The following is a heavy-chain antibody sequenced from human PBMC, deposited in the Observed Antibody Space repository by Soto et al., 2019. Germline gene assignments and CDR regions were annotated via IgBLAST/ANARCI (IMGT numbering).Heavy chain of an antibody. J-gene: IGHJ6*02. CDR2: FNAGNGNT. CDR3: ARDHGCSSTSCYTPYYYYGMDV. Sequence: ASVKVSCKASGYTFTSYAMNWVRQAPGQRLEWMGWFNAGNGNTKYSQKFQGRVTITRDTSASTAYMELSSLRSEDTAVYYCARDHGCSSTSCYTPYYYYGMDVWGQGTTVTVSS. V-gene: IGHV1-3*01. CDR1: GYTFTSYA. D-gene: IGHD2-2*02.